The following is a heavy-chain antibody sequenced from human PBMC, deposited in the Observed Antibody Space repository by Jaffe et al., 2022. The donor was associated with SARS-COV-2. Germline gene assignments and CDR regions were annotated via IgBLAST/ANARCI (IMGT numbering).Heavy chain of an antibody. Sequence: EVQLVESGGGLVKPGGSLRLSCAASGFTFSNAWMSWVRQAPGKGLEWVGRIKSKTDGGTTDYAAPVKGRFTISRDDSKNTLYLQMNSLKTEDTAVYYCTTGPYGMSSYYGMDVWGQGTTVTVSS. CDR3: TTGPYGMSSYYGMDV. CDR2: IKSKTDGGTT. D-gene: IGHD4-17*01. J-gene: IGHJ6*02. CDR1: GFTFSNAW. V-gene: IGHV3-15*01.